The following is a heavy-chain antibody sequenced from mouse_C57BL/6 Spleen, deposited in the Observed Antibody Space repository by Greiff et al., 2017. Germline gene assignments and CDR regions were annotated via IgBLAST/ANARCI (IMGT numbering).Heavy chain of an antibody. J-gene: IGHJ4*01. CDR3: ARNPYGSSYAMDY. CDR2: IYPGDGDT. D-gene: IGHD1-1*01. CDR1: GYAFSSSW. V-gene: IGHV1-82*01. Sequence: VQLQQSGPELVKPGASVKISCKASGYAFSSSWMNWVKQRPGKGLEWIGRIYPGDGDTNYNGKFKGKATLTADKSSSTAYMQLSSLPSEDSAVYFCARNPYGSSYAMDYWGQGTSVTVSS.